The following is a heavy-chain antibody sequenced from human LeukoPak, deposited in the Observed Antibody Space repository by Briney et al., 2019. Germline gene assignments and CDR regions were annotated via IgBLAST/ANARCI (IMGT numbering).Heavy chain of an antibody. J-gene: IGHJ4*02. Sequence: GASVKVSCKASGYTFSNYGISWVRQAPGQGLEWMGWISAYNGNTNYAQKPQGRVTMTTDTSTSTAYMELRSLRSDDTAVYYCARAYCGGDCYRDDYWGQGTLVTVSS. V-gene: IGHV1-18*01. CDR1: GYTFSNYG. D-gene: IGHD2-21*01. CDR2: ISAYNGNT. CDR3: ARAYCGGDCYRDDY.